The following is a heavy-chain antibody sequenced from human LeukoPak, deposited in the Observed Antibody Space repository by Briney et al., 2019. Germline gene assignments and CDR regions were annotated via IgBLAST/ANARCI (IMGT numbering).Heavy chain of an antibody. CDR3: ARELYELWLDTNWFDP. D-gene: IGHD6-19*01. J-gene: IGHJ5*02. CDR1: GGTFSSYA. Sequence: ASVKVSCKASGGTFSSYAISWVRQAPGQGLEWMGWINPNSGGTNYAQKFQGRVTMTRDTSISTAYMELSRLTSDDTAVYYCARELYELWLDTNWFDPWGQGTLVTVSS. CDR2: INPNSGGT. V-gene: IGHV1-2*02.